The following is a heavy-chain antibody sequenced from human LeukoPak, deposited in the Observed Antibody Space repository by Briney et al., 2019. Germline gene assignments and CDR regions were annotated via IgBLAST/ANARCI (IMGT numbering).Heavy chain of an antibody. Sequence: GGSLRLSCAASGFTFSSYAMSWVRQAPGKGLEWVSAISGSGGSTYYADSVKGRFTIPRDNSKNMLYLQMNSLRAEDTAVYYCAKRRDGDYGNFDYWGQGTLVTVSS. CDR2: ISGSGGST. CDR3: AKRRDGDYGNFDY. J-gene: IGHJ4*02. CDR1: GFTFSSYA. V-gene: IGHV3-23*01. D-gene: IGHD4-17*01.